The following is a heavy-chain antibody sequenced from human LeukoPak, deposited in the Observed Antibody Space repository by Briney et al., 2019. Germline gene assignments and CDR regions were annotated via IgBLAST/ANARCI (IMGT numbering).Heavy chain of an antibody. J-gene: IGHJ4*02. Sequence: SETLSLTCAVYGGSFSGYYWSWIRQPPGKGLEWIGEINHSGSTNYNPSLKSRVTISVDTSKNQFSLKLSSVTAADTAVYYCAARVSTHWGGNWGQGTLVTVSS. D-gene: IGHD7-27*01. CDR3: AARVSTHWGGN. CDR1: GGSFSGYY. V-gene: IGHV4-34*01. CDR2: INHSGST.